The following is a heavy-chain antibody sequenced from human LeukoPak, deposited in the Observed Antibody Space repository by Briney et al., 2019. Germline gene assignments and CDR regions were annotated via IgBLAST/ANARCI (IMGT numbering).Heavy chain of an antibody. D-gene: IGHD2-2*01. CDR2: ISGSGGST. J-gene: IGHJ4*02. V-gene: IGHV3-23*01. CDR3: ARLDCSSNSCYDVDY. CDR1: GFTFSSYA. Sequence: GGSLRLSCAASGFTFSSYAMSWVRQAPGKGLEWVSAISGSGGSTYYADSVKGRFTISRDNAKNSLYLQMNSLRVEDTAVYYCARLDCSSNSCYDVDYWGQGTLVTVSS.